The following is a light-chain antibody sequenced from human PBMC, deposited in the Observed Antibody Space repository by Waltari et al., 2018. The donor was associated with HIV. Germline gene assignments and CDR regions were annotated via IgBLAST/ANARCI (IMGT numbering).Light chain of an antibody. CDR2: WAS. CDR3: QQYYTTPLS. CDR1: QSVLYSATKKHS. V-gene: IGKV4-1*01. J-gene: IGKJ4*01. Sequence: DFVITQSLDSLAVSLGERATINCKSSQSVLYSATKKHSLAWYQQKPGQPPKLLISWASTRESGVPARFSGSGSGTDFTLTINNLQAEDVAVYYCQQYYTTPLSFGGGTKVEIK.